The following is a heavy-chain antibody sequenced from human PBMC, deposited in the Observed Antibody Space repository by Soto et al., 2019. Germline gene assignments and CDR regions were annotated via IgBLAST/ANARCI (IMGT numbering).Heavy chain of an antibody. CDR2: IIPMFGTP. J-gene: IGHJ4*02. D-gene: IGHD3-16*01. CDR3: AREGGECDLDF. CDR1: GGTFSRYG. V-gene: IGHV1-69*12. Sequence: QVQLVQSGAEVKKPGSSVKVSCKASGGTFSRYGISWVRQAPGQGLEWMGGIIPMFGTPNYAQKFQGRVTIIADESTSTGYMEQSSLRSEDTAGYYCAREGGECDLDFRGQGTQVSV.